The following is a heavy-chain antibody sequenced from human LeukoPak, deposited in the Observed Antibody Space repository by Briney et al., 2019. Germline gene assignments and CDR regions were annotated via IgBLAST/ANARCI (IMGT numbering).Heavy chain of an antibody. CDR3: VRNFDSYNAFDI. D-gene: IGHD3-22*01. CDR2: IFYNGNT. Sequence: PSETLSLTCTVSGGSISIGGYYWSWIRQHPGKGLEWIGYIFYNGNTYYNPSLKSRLTISGDTSENQLSLKLSSVTAADTAVYYCVRNFDSYNAFDIWGQGTMVTVSS. J-gene: IGHJ3*02. V-gene: IGHV4-31*03. CDR1: GGSISIGGYY.